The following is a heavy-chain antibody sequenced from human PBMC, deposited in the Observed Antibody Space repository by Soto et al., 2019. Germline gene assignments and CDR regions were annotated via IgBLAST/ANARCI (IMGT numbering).Heavy chain of an antibody. V-gene: IGHV3-23*01. Sequence: ETLSLTCTVSGGSISSYYWSWIRQPPGKGLEWVSAVDAAGSNTYYADSVKGRLTISRDNSKNTLYVQMNSLRAEDTAVYYCASHEGGCRSDSCYYAYWGQGSLDTVSS. CDR1: GGSISSYY. D-gene: IGHD2-21*01. J-gene: IGHJ4*02. CDR3: ASHEGGCRSDSCYYAY. CDR2: VDAAGSNT.